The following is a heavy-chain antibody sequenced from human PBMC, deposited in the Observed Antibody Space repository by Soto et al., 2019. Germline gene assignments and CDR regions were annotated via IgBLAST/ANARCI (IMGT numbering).Heavy chain of an antibody. J-gene: IGHJ4*02. CDR2: FDPEDGET. D-gene: IGHD6-13*01. Sequence: GASVKVSCKVSGYTLTELSMHWVRQAPGKGLEWMGGFDPEDGETIYAQKFQGRVTMTEDTSTDTAHMELSSLRSEDTAVYYCATDLDSRSSWSLWGQGTLVTVSS. CDR3: ATDLDSRSSWSL. V-gene: IGHV1-24*01. CDR1: GYTLTELS.